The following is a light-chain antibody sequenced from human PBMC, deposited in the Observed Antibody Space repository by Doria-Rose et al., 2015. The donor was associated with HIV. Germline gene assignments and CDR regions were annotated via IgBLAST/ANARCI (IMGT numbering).Light chain of an antibody. J-gene: IGKJ1*01. CDR3: HQYGTSWT. V-gene: IGKV3-20*01. Sequence: VPTQPPGTLSLSPGERATLSCRASQSFSSTYLAWYQQRPGQAPSLLIYDGFTRATGIPDRFSASGSGTDFTLTINRLEPEDFALYYCHQYGTSWTFGQGTKVEI. CDR2: DGF. CDR1: QSFSSTY.